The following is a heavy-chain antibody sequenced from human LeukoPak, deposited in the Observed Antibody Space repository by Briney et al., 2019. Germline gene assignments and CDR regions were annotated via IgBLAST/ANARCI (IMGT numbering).Heavy chain of an antibody. CDR3: ARLALKSGDHPV. D-gene: IGHD2-21*01. V-gene: IGHV4-39*01. CDR2: IYYSGKT. J-gene: IGHJ4*02. Sequence: PSETLSLTCTVSGGSITTSSSYWAWIRQPPGKGLEWIGEIYYSGKTYYNPSFKSRLTISVDTSKNQFSLSPSSLTAADTAVFYCARLALKSGDHPVWAQGSLVIASS. CDR1: GGSITTSSSY.